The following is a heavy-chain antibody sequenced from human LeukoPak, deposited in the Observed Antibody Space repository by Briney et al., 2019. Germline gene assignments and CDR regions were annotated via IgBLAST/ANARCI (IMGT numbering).Heavy chain of an antibody. D-gene: IGHD6-19*01. J-gene: IGHJ4*02. V-gene: IGHV5-51*01. CDR3: ARRRNSAWNFDY. CDR1: GYSFTSYW. Sequence: GESLKISCEGSGYSFTSYWIGWVRLMPGKGLEWMGVIYPGDSDIRYSPSFLGQVTFSADKSSSTAYMQWSSLKASDTAMYYCARRRNSAWNFDYWGQGTLVTVSS. CDR2: IYPGDSDI.